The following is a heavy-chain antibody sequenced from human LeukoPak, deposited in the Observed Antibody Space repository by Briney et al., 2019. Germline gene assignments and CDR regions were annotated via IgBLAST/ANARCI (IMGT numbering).Heavy chain of an antibody. V-gene: IGHV4-4*02. J-gene: IGHJ4*02. Sequence: SGTLSLTCAVSGDSMSNSNWWSWVRPSPGKGLEWIGEIFRSGTTNYNPSLQSRVTISVDTSKNQFSLKLSSVTAADTAVYYCASIRDGYNSGGYWGQGTLVTVSS. CDR3: ASIRDGYNSGGY. CDR2: IFRSGTT. CDR1: GDSMSNSNW. D-gene: IGHD5-24*01.